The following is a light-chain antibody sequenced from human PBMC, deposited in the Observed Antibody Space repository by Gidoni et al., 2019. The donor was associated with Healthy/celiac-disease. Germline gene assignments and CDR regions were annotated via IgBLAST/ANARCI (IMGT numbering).Light chain of an antibody. CDR3: QQSYSTPPIT. V-gene: IGKV1-39*01. CDR2: AAF. J-gene: IGKJ4*01. CDR1: QSISSY. Sequence: DIQMTQYPSSLSASVGDRVTITCRASQSISSYLNWYQQKPGKAPKLLIYAAFSLQSGVPSRFSGSGSGTDFTLTISSLQPEDFATYYCQQSYSTPPITFGGGTKVEIK.